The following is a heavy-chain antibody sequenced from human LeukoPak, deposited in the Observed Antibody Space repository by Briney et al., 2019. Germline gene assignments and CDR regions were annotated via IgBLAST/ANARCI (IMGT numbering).Heavy chain of an antibody. J-gene: IGHJ4*02. V-gene: IGHV3-7*01. CDR2: INPDGSGK. CDR1: GFTFNSYW. CDR3: ASKQGDY. Sequence: GGSLRLSCEASGFTFNSYWMIWVRQAPGKGLEWVANINPDGSGKYVDSVKGRFTISRDNAKKSLYLQMNSLRAEDTAVYYCASKQGDYWGQGTLVTVSS.